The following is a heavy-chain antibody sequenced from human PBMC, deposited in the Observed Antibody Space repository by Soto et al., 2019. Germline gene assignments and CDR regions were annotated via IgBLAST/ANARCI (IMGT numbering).Heavy chain of an antibody. CDR3: ARGTQGYYGLDV. Sequence: SVKVSCKASGGTFSTYGIIWVRQAPGQGLEWMGGFTPVFGTSFHAQRFKGRITITADESTNTAYMELSSLRSEDTALYFCARGTQGYYGLDVWGQGTQVTVSS. J-gene: IGHJ6*02. CDR1: GGTFSTYG. D-gene: IGHD1-1*01. CDR2: FTPVFGTS. V-gene: IGHV1-69*13.